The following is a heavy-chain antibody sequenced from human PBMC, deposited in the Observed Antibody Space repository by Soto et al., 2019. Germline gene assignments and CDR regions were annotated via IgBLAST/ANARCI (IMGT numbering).Heavy chain of an antibody. J-gene: IGHJ4*02. CDR1: GGSISSYY. CDR2: IYYSGST. D-gene: IGHD5-18*01. V-gene: IGHV4-59*08. Sequence: SETLSLTCTVSGGSISSYYWSWIRQPPGKGLEWIGYIYYSGSTNYNPSLKSRVTISVDTSKNQFSLKLSSVTAADTAVYYCARSRGYNYDIGYCFDYWGTGTLVTVSS. CDR3: ARSRGYNYDIGYCFDY.